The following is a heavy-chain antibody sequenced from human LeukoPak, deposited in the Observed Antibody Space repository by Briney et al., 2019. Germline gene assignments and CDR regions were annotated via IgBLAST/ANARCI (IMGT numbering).Heavy chain of an antibody. D-gene: IGHD3-10*01. CDR2: IYPNDSHT. CDR3: ARLPNSGADLTWFDP. V-gene: IGHV5-51*01. Sequence: GESLKISCKASGYRFTYYWIAWVRQMPGKGLEWMGIIYPNDSHTRYSPFFQGQVTISADKSISTAYLLWSSLKASDTAMYYCARLPNSGADLTWFDPWGQGTLVTVSS. J-gene: IGHJ5*02. CDR1: GYRFTYYW.